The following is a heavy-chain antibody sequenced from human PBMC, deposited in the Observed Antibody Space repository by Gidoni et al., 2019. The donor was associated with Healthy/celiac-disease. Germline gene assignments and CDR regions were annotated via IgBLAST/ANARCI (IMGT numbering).Heavy chain of an antibody. D-gene: IGHD6-19*01. CDR3: AKDRLYSSGWYYFDY. Sequence: QVQLVESGGGVVQPVRSLRLSCAASGFTFSSYGMHWVRQAPGKGLEWVAVISYDGSNKYYADSVKGRFTISRDNSKNTLYLQMNSLRAEDTAVYYCAKDRLYSSGWYYFDYWGQGTLVTVSS. J-gene: IGHJ4*02. CDR2: ISYDGSNK. CDR1: GFTFSSYG. V-gene: IGHV3-30*18.